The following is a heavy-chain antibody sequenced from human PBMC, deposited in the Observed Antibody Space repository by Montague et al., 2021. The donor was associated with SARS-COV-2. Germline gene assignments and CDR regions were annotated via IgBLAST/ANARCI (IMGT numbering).Heavy chain of an antibody. D-gene: IGHD1-26*01. CDR1: GGSTRAQNW. CDR2: TYHTEST. Sequence: SETLSLTCSVPGGSTRAQNWRAYVRPPVTTGLRMVAATYHTESTKYKPSLKSRVSMSVDKSWNQFSLRLTSVTAADTAIYYCARKGSGRSDLAYWGQGTLVTVSS. J-gene: IGHJ4*02. CDR3: ARKGSGRSDLAY. V-gene: IGHV4-4*02.